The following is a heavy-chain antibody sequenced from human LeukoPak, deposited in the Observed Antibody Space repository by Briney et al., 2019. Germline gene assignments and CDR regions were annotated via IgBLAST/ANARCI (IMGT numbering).Heavy chain of an antibody. CDR1: GYTFVSHG. CDR2: ISPYNGNT. V-gene: IGHV1-18*01. CDR3: ARVGGYGSGENDS. J-gene: IGHJ4*02. D-gene: IGHD3-10*01. Sequence: ASVKVSCKASGYTFVSHGLSWVRQAPGQGLEWMGWISPYNGNTRYAQNFQGRLTMTTDTSASTAYMELRSLKYDDTAFYYCARVGGYGSGENDSWGQRTLVTVSS.